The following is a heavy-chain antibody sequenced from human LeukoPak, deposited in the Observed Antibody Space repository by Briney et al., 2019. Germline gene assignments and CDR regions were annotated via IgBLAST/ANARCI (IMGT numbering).Heavy chain of an antibody. D-gene: IGHD3-10*01. V-gene: IGHV3-9*01. CDR3: AKGPVLLWFGESSFDY. Sequence: GGSLRLSCAASGFTFDDYAMHWVRQAPGKGLEWVSGISWNSGSIGYADSVKGRFTISRDNAKNSLYLQMNSLRAEDTALCYCAKGPVLLWFGESSFDYWGQGTLVTVSS. CDR2: ISWNSGSI. CDR1: GFTFDDYA. J-gene: IGHJ4*02.